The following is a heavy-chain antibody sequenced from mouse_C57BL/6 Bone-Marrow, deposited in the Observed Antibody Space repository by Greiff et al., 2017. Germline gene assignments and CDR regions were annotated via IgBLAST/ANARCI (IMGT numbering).Heavy chain of an antibody. CDR2: IWIGGST. V-gene: IGHV2-2*01. CDR3: ARKGIDGYYWYFDV. J-gene: IGHJ1*03. CDR1: GFSLTSYG. D-gene: IGHD2-3*01. Sequence: VQLQQSGPGLVQPSQSLSITCTVSGFSLTSYGVHWVRQSPGKGLEWLGVIWIGGSTDYNAAFISRLSISKDNSKSQVFFKMNSLQADDTAIYYCARKGIDGYYWYFDVWGTGTTVTVSS.